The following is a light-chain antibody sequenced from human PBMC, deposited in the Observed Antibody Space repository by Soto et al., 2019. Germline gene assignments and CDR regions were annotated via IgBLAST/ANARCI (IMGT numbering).Light chain of an antibody. CDR3: QQYNNWPWT. J-gene: IGKJ1*01. Sequence: EIVMTQSPATLSVSLGERATLSCRASQSVSSNLAWYQQKPGQAPRLLIYGASTRATGIPARFSGSGSGTEFTLTITSLHSEDFAVYYCQQYNNWPWTFGQGTKV. CDR1: QSVSSN. V-gene: IGKV3-15*01. CDR2: GAS.